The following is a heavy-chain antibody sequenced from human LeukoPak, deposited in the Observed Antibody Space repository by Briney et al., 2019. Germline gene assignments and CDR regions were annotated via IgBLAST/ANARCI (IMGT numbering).Heavy chain of an antibody. V-gene: IGHV3-7*01. CDR2: IKQDGSKK. J-gene: IGHJ3*02. Sequence: PGGSLRLSCAASGFTFSSDWMTWVRQAPGKGLEWLANIKQDGSKKYYVDSVNGRFTISTDNARNSLYLQMDSLRAEDTAVYYCARDFSPHYGATDYDAFDIWGQGTMVTVSS. CDR1: GFTFSSDW. CDR3: ARDFSPHYGATDYDAFDI. D-gene: IGHD4/OR15-4a*01.